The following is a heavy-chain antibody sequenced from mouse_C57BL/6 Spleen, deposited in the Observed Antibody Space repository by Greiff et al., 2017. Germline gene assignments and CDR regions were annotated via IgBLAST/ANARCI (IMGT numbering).Heavy chain of an antibody. CDR2: IYPGGGYT. J-gene: IGHJ4*01. CDR3: ARRGDYDDVYAMDY. Sequence: VQLQQSGAELVRPGTSVKMSCKASGYTFTNYWIGWAKQRPGHGLEWIGDIYPGGGYTNYNEKFKGKATLTADKSSSTAYMQFSSLTSEDSAIYYCARRGDYDDVYAMDYWGQGTSVTVSS. CDR1: GYTFTNYW. D-gene: IGHD2-4*01. V-gene: IGHV1-63*01.